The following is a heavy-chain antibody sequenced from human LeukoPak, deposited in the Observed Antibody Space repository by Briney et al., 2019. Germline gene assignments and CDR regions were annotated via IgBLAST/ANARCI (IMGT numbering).Heavy chain of an antibody. V-gene: IGHV1-8*01. D-gene: IGHD6-13*01. J-gene: IGHJ4*02. Sequence: ASVKVSCKASGYTFTSYDINWVRQATGQGLEWMGWMYPNSGNTGYAQKFQGRVTMTRNTSISTAYMELSSLRSEDTAVYYCARGWGAAAGSPLDYWGQGTLVTVSS. CDR3: ARGWGAAAGSPLDY. CDR1: GYTFTSYD. CDR2: MYPNSGNT.